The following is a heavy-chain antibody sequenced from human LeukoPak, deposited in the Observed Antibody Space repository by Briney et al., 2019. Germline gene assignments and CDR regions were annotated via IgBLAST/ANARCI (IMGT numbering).Heavy chain of an antibody. D-gene: IGHD2-15*01. Sequence: PGGSLRLSCAASGFTVSSNYMSWVRQAPGKGLEWVSDIYSGGTTYYADSVKGRFTISRDNSKNTLYLQMNSLRADDTAVYCCAITPLKGGVRGVFDIWGQGTMVTVSS. J-gene: IGHJ3*02. CDR2: IYSGGTT. V-gene: IGHV3-53*01. CDR1: GFTVSSNY. CDR3: AITPLKGGVRGVFDI.